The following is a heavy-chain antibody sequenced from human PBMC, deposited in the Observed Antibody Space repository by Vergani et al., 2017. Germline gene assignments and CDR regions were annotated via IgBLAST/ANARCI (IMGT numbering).Heavy chain of an antibody. J-gene: IGHJ6*04. CDR2: IKSTFDRGTT. D-gene: IGHD2-21*01. CDR1: GFSFRNAW. Sequence: EVQLVESGGGIVKPGGSLRLSCVASGFSFRNAWMNWVRRTPGKGLEWVGRIKSTFDRGTTDYAAAVKGRFTISRDDSKNTLFLQMNGLKTEDIGVYYRTTDPRYCGDGSCYWLRDHHYYGMDVWGKGTTVTVSS. CDR3: TTDPRYCGDGSCYWLRDHHYYGMDV. V-gene: IGHV3-15*07.